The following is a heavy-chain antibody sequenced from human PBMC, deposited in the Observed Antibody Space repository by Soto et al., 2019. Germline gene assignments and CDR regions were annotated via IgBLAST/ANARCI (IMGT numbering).Heavy chain of an antibody. CDR1: GFNFETHD. Sequence: EVQLVESGGGMVQTGGSLRLSCVASGFNFETHDMHWVRQVTGKGLEWVAGIGTLFDRFYPDSVKGRLTISRENAKTSVYLQMTKLRTGDTGVYYCARGRSKDFVSSPPPMFDPRGQGTLVTVSS. CDR3: ARGRSKDFVSSPPPMFDP. J-gene: IGHJ5*02. V-gene: IGHV3-13*01. CDR2: IGTLFDR.